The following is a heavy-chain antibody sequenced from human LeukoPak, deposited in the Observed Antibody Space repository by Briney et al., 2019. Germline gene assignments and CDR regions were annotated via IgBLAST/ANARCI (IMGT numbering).Heavy chain of an antibody. D-gene: IGHD2-15*01. CDR3: VRGEVVIAVKGDLDFEY. Sequence: ASVKVSCKASGYSFTTYGMNWVRQAPGQGPEWMGWINTNTGNPMYAQGFTGRFVFSFDMSVATAYLEISSLKTEDTAVYYCVRGEVVIAVKGDLDFEYWGQGTLVTVSS. J-gene: IGHJ4*02. V-gene: IGHV7-4-1*02. CDR2: INTNTGNP. CDR1: GYSFTTYG.